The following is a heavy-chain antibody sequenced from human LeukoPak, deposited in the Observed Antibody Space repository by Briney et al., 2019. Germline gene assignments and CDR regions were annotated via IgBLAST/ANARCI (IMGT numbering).Heavy chain of an antibody. CDR2: FYHSGLT. Sequence: SETLSLTCTVAGYSISSGYYWGWIRQPPGTGLEWIGNFYHSGLTYYNPSLKSRVTISVDTSKNQFSLKLSSVTAADTAVYYCARVAYYYYMDVWGKGTTVTVSS. V-gene: IGHV4-38-2*02. CDR3: ARVAYYYYMDV. CDR1: GYSISSGYY. J-gene: IGHJ6*03.